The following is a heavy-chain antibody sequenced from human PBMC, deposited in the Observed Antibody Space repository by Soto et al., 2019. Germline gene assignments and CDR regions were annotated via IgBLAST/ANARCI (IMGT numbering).Heavy chain of an antibody. D-gene: IGHD3-22*01. CDR2: IYYSGST. J-gene: IGHJ4*02. CDR3: ARVSGPYDSSGYYYLDY. V-gene: IGHV4-31*03. Sequence: LSLTCTVSGGSISSGGYYWSWIRQHPGKGLEWIGYIYYSGSTYYNPSLKSRVTISVDTSKNQFSLKLSSVTAADTAVYYCARVSGPYDSSGYYYLDYWGQGTLVTVSS. CDR1: GGSISSGGYY.